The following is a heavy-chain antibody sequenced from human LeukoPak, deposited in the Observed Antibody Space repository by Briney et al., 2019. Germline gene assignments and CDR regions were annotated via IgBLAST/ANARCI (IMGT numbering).Heavy chain of an antibody. D-gene: IGHD6-13*01. V-gene: IGHV3-21*01. CDR1: GFTFSSYS. CDR2: ISSSSSYI. J-gene: IGHJ4*02. Sequence: GGSLRLSCAASGFTFSSYSMNWVRQAPGKGLEWVSSISSSSSYIYYADSVKGRFTIYRDNAKNSLYLQMNSLRAEDTAVYYCARLRRGAAAGSVSYWGQGTLVTVSS. CDR3: ARLRRGAAAGSVSY.